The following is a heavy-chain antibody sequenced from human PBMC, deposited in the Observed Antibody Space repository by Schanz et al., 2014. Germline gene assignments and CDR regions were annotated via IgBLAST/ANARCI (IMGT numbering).Heavy chain of an antibody. V-gene: IGHV3-33*06. Sequence: VQLVESGGGLVQPGGSLRLSCAASGFTFSSYAMSWVRQAPGKGLEWVAVIWSDGTNEYYADSVKGRFTISGDSSKYTVYLQMNSLRADDTAVYYCAKDRSWDYDSSGYFDYWGQGTLVTVSS. CDR2: IWSDGTNE. CDR1: GFTFSSYA. CDR3: AKDRSWDYDSSGYFDY. J-gene: IGHJ4*02. D-gene: IGHD3-22*01.